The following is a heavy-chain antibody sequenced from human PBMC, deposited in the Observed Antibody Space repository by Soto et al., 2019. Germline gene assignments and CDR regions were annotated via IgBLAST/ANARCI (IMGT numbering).Heavy chain of an antibody. V-gene: IGHV3-48*01. CDR2: ISSSSSTI. CDR1: GFTFSSYS. J-gene: IGHJ6*02. CDR3: ARDRSYYDILPGEYYYYYGMAV. Sequence: EGQLVESGGGLVQPGGSLRLSCAASGFTFSSYSMNWVRQAPGKGLEWVSYISSSSSTIYYADSVKGRFTISRDNAKNSLYLQMNSLRAEDSAVYYCARDRSYYDILPGEYYYYYGMAVWGQGTTVTVSS. D-gene: IGHD3-9*01.